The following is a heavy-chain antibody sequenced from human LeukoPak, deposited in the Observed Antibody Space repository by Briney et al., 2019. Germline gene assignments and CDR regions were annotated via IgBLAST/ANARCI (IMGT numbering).Heavy chain of an antibody. CDR3: ARANIVVYDAFDI. CDR2: IYYSGST. J-gene: IGHJ3*02. V-gene: IGHV4-30-4*08. D-gene: IGHD5-12*01. CDR1: GGSISSSNSY. Sequence: PSETLSLTCIVSGGSISSSNSYWDWIRQPPGKGLEWIGYIYYSGSTYYNPSLKSRVTISVDTSKNQFSLKLSSVTAADTAVYYCARANIVVYDAFDIWGQGTMVTVSS.